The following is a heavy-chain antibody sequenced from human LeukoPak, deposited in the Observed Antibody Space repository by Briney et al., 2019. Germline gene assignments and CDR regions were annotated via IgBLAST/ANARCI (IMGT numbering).Heavy chain of an antibody. Sequence: SETLSLTCTVSGGSISGSGYYWGWVRQAPAKGLEWIGSIYHSGTTYYNPYLKSRVTISVDTSRNQFSVRLSSVTAADTAVYYCARGPYYFDSWGQGTLVTASS. V-gene: IGHV4-39*07. J-gene: IGHJ4*02. CDR3: ARGPYYFDS. CDR1: GGSISGSGYY. CDR2: IYHSGTT.